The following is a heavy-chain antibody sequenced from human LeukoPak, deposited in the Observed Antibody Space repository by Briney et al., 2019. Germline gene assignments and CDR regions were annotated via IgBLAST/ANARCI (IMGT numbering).Heavy chain of an antibody. CDR2: IYYSGST. Sequence: SETLSLTCTVSGGSISSYYWSWIRQPPGKGLEWIGYIYYSGSTNYSPSLKSRVTISVDTSKNQFSLKLSSVTAADTAVYYCARSGRKVTTAGFDYWGQGTLATVSS. J-gene: IGHJ4*02. CDR3: ARSGRKVTTAGFDY. D-gene: IGHD2-21*02. CDR1: GGSISSYY. V-gene: IGHV4-59*01.